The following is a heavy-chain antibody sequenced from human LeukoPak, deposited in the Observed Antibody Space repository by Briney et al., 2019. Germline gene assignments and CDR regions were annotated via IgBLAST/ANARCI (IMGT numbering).Heavy chain of an antibody. D-gene: IGHD4-23*01. V-gene: IGHV3-23*01. J-gene: IGHJ3*02. CDR2: ITSGGVT. CDR3: VSRAGGLRAFDI. Sequence: GGSLRLSCAASGFTFSSNAMSWVRQAPGKGLEWVSAITSGGVTHYAGSVRGRFTISRDNSKSTVYLQMDSLRAEDTAVYYCVSRAGGLRAFDIWGQGTMVTVSS. CDR1: GFTFSSNA.